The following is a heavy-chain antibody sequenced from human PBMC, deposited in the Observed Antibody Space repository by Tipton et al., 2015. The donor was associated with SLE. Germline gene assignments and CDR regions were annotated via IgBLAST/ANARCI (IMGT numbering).Heavy chain of an antibody. CDR2: IYHSGST. J-gene: IGHJ5*02. CDR3: ARFQGNWNWFDP. V-gene: IGHV4-31*03. D-gene: IGHD1-20*01. CDR1: GGSISSGDYY. Sequence: TLSLTCTVSGGSISSGDYYWSWIRQHPGKGLEWIGYIYHSGSTDYNASLKSRVTISIDTSKNQFSLKLSSVTAADTAVYYCARFQGNWNWFDPWGQGTLVTVSS.